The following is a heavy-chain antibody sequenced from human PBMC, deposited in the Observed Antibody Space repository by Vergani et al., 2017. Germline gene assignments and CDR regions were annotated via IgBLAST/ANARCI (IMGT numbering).Heavy chain of an antibody. CDR2: ISWNGGSV. V-gene: IGHV3-9*01. CDR1: GFTFDNYA. CDR3: AKDNTGSLDY. D-gene: IGHD1-1*01. Sequence: EVQLVESGGGLVQPGRSLRLSCAASGFTFDNYAIHWVRQAPGKGLEWVSGISWNGGSVGYADSVKGRFTISRDNAKNSLYLQMNSLRTEDTALYYCAKDNTGSLDYWGQGTLVTVSS. J-gene: IGHJ4*02.